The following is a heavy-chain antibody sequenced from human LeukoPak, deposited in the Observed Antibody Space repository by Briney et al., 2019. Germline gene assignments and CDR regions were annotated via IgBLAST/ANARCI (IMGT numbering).Heavy chain of an antibody. CDR2: ISNRGTYI. CDR3: AKDFSGYSYGRSLFDY. CDR1: GFTFSSYS. V-gene: IGHV3-21*04. D-gene: IGHD5-18*01. J-gene: IGHJ4*02. Sequence: GGSLRLSCAASGFTFSSYSINWVRQAPGKGLEWVSSISNRGTYIYYADSVKGRFTISRDNSKNTLYLQMNSLRAEDTAVYYCAKDFSGYSYGRSLFDYWGQGTLVTVSS.